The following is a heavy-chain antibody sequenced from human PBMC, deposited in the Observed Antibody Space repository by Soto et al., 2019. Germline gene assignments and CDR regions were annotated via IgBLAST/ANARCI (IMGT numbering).Heavy chain of an antibody. CDR2: IHGDDSNS. CDR3: ATRATYSSGWDY. Sequence: PGESLKISCKGSGYIFTAYWIGWVRQMPGKGLEWMGIIHGDDSNSRYGPSFQGQVTISTDKSISTAYLQWSSLKASDTAIYYCATRATYSSGWDYWGQGTLVTVSS. CDR1: GYIFTAYW. D-gene: IGHD6-19*01. V-gene: IGHV5-51*01. J-gene: IGHJ4*02.